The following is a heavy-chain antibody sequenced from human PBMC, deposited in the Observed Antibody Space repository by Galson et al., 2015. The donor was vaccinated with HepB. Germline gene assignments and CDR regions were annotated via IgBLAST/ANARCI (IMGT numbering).Heavy chain of an antibody. V-gene: IGHV3-11*06. CDR2: ISSSSSYT. CDR3: ARGGIEQYYYYYGMDV. CDR1: GFTFSDYY. J-gene: IGHJ6*02. Sequence: SLRLSCAASGFTFSDYYMSWIRQAPGKGLEWVSYISSSSSYTNYADSVKGRFTISRDNAKNSLYLQMNSLRAEDTAVYYCARGGIEQYYYYYGMDVWGQGTTVTVSS. D-gene: IGHD3-16*01.